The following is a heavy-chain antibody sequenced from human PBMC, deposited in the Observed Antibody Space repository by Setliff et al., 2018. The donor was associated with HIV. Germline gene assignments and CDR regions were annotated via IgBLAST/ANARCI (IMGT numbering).Heavy chain of an antibody. CDR1: GGSFSDQY. CDR3: ARDGRAKGVYSHWHFDL. D-gene: IGHD2-8*01. J-gene: IGHJ2*01. V-gene: IGHV4-34*01. CDR2: INYRGTT. Sequence: SETLSLTCAVYGGSFSDQYWSWIRQPPGKGLEWIGEINYRGTTNDNPSLRSRVTISVDTSKNHFSLRLSSVTAADTAVYYCARDGRAKGVYSHWHFDLWGRGTLVTVSS.